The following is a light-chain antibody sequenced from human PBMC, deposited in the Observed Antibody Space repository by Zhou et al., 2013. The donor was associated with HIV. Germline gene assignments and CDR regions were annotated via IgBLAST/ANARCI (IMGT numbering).Light chain of an antibody. CDR2: DAS. Sequence: EIVLTQSPATLSLSPGERATLSCRASQSVDNYLAWYQQKPGQAPRLLIYDASNRATGIPVRFSGSGSGTDFTLTISSLEPEDSAVYHCQQYGSSPWTFGQGTKVEIK. CDR3: QQYGSSPWT. CDR1: QSVDNY. J-gene: IGKJ1*01. V-gene: IGKV3-11*01.